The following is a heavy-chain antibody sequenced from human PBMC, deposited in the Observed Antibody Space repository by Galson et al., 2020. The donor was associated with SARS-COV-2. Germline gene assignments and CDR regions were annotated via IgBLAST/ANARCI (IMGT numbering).Heavy chain of an antibody. J-gene: IGHJ5*02. V-gene: IGHV3-23*01. CDR2: ITTNGTST. CDR1: GFTFSSYA. Sequence: GESLKISCAASGFTFSSYAMSWVRQAPGRGLEWVSTITTNGTSTYYADSVKGRFTISRDNSKNTLYLQMNSLRAEETAVYYCAIEGGGGWFDPWGQGTLVTVSS. CDR3: AIEGGGGWFDP. D-gene: IGHD2-15*01.